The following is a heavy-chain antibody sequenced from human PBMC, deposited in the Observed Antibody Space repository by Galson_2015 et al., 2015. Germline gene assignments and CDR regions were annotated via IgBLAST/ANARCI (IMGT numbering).Heavy chain of an antibody. Sequence: PALVKPTQTLTLTCTFSGFSLSTSGVGVGWIRQPPGKALEWLALIYWNDDKRYSPSLKSRLTITKDTSKNQVVLTMTNMDPVDTATYYCAHSREYSSSWYGRGHYFDYWGQGTLVTVSS. CDR2: IYWNDDK. J-gene: IGHJ4*02. CDR1: GFSLSTSGVG. D-gene: IGHD6-13*01. CDR3: AHSREYSSSWYGRGHYFDY. V-gene: IGHV2-5*01.